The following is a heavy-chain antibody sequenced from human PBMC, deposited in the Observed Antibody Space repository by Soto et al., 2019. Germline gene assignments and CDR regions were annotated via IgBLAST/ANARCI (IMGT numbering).Heavy chain of an antibody. CDR1: GGTFSSYA. Sequence: SVKVSCKASGGTFSSYAISWVRQAPGQGLEWMGGIIPIFGTANYAQKFQGRVTITADESTSTAYMELSSLRSEDTAVYYCARVGMIAARPFGMDVWGQGTTVTVSS. CDR3: ARVGMIAARPFGMDV. CDR2: IIPIFGTA. V-gene: IGHV1-69*13. J-gene: IGHJ6*02. D-gene: IGHD6-6*01.